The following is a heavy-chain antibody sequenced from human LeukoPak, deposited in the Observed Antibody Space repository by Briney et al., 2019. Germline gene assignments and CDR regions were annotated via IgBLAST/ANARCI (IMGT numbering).Heavy chain of an antibody. Sequence: PGGPLRFSCAASGFTFSSYGMHWVRQAPGKGLEWVAVISYDGSNKYYADSVKGRFTISRDNSKNTLYLQMNSLRAEDTAVYYCAKDPDYDSSGVDYWGQGTLVTVSS. J-gene: IGHJ4*02. CDR3: AKDPDYDSSGVDY. D-gene: IGHD3-22*01. CDR1: GFTFSSYG. V-gene: IGHV3-30*18. CDR2: ISYDGSNK.